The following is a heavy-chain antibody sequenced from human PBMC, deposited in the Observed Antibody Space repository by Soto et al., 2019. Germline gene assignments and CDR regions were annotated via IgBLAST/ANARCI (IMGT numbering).Heavy chain of an antibody. J-gene: IGHJ6*02. Sequence: QVQLVQSGAEVQKPGASVKVSCKASGYTFTSYDIHWVRQATGQGLEWMGWMNPNSGNTGYAQRFHDRVTMTRNTSIRPAYMELSSLTSEDTAVYYCARARTGYYYDMDVWGRGTTVTVSS. CDR1: GYTFTSYD. V-gene: IGHV1-8*01. CDR2: MNPNSGNT. CDR3: ARARTGYYYDMDV.